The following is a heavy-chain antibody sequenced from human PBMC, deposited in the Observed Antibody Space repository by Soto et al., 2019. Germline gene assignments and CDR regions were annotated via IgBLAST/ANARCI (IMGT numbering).Heavy chain of an antibody. V-gene: IGHV2-5*02. CDR1: GFSLSADGVG. J-gene: IGHJ3*01. CDR3: AHAYGGTIWPNDVFDV. CDR2: IYWDDDQ. D-gene: IGHD2-21*01. Sequence: QITLKESGPTLVKPTQTLTLTCTFSGFSLSADGVGVGWIRQPPGKAMEWLALIYWDDDQRYSPSLKTRLTITKDTSKNQVVLTMTNMYPVDTATYYCAHAYGGTIWPNDVFDVWCQGTVVTVSS.